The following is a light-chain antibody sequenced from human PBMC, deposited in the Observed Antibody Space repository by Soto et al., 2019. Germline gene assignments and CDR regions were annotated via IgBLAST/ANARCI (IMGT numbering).Light chain of an antibody. J-gene: IGKJ1*01. CDR3: QQYDTSPRGT. V-gene: IGKV3-20*01. CDR2: GAS. CDR1: QSISSTF. Sequence: EIVLTQSPGTLSLSPGERATLSCRASQSISSTFLAWYQQKPGQAPRLLIYGASNRATGIPDRFSGSGSGTDFTLTISRLEPEDFAVYYCQQYDTSPRGTFGQGTQVEIK.